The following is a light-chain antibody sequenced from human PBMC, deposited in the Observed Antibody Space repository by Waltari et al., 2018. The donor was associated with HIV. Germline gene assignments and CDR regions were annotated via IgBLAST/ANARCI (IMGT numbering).Light chain of an antibody. Sequence: QSVLTQPSSASGTPGQRVAISCSGSRSNIESNTVNWYQQLPGTAPKLLVYSNNQRPSGVPDRISGSKSGTSASLAISGLQSEDEADYYCAAWDDSLNGWVFGGGTKLTVL. CDR1: RSNIESNT. J-gene: IGLJ3*02. CDR2: SNN. CDR3: AAWDDSLNGWV. V-gene: IGLV1-44*01.